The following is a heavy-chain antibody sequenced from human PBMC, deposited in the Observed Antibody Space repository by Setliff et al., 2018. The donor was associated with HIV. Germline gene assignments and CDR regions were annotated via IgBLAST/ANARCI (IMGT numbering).Heavy chain of an antibody. V-gene: IGHV1-2*02. CDR2: VNPASGGS. Sequence: ASVKVSCKTFGYPFTDYFIHWMRQAPGQGLEWLGWVNPASGGSNYAQNFRGKVTMTRDTSISTAYMDLNDLRSEDTAVYYCARESGICGGDCHYAFDMWGHGTRVTVSS. CDR1: GYPFTDYF. CDR3: ARESGICGGDCHYAFDM. D-gene: IGHD2-21*02. J-gene: IGHJ3*02.